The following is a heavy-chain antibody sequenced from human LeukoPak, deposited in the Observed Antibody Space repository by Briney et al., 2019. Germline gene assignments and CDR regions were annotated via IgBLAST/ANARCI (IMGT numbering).Heavy chain of an antibody. V-gene: IGHV3-48*01. J-gene: IGHJ4*02. CDR2: ISSSSSTI. CDR3: AGGEPTLFDY. D-gene: IGHD3-16*01. Sequence: GGSLRLSCAASGFTFSSYSMNWVRQAPGKGLEWVSYISSSSSTIYYADSVKGRFTISRDNAKNSLYLQMNSLRAEDTAVYYCAGGEPTLFDYWGQGTLVTVSS. CDR1: GFTFSSYS.